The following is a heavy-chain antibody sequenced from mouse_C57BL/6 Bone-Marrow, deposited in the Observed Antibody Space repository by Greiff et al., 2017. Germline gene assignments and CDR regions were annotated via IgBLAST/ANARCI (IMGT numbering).Heavy chain of an antibody. CDR3: ARSRDYDGYSYAMDY. D-gene: IGHD2-3*01. J-gene: IGHJ4*01. CDR2: ISNLAYSI. CDR1: GFTFSDYG. V-gene: IGHV5-15*01. Sequence: EVQLVESGGGLVQPGGSLTLSCAASGFTFSDYGMAWVRQAPRKGPEWVAFISNLAYSIDYADTVTGRVTISRENAKNTLYLEMSRLRSEDTDMYYCARSRDYDGYSYAMDYWGQGTSVTVSS.